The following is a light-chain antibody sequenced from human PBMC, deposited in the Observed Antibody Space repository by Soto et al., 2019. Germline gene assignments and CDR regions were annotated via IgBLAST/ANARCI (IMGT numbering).Light chain of an antibody. CDR1: QDISSW. CDR3: QQTDSFPRT. J-gene: IGKJ1*01. CDR2: AAS. Sequence: DIQMTPSPSSVSASVVDSVTITCRASQDISSWLAWYQQKPGKAPNLLIYAASSLQSGVPSRFSGSGSGTDFTLTINSLQPEDIATYYCQQTDSFPRTFGQGTKVDIK. V-gene: IGKV1-12*01.